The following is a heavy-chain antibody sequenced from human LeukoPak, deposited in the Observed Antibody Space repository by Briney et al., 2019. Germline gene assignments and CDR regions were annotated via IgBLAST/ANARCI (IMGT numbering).Heavy chain of an antibody. CDR1: GFTFGSYG. V-gene: IGHV3-30*18. J-gene: IGHJ4*02. D-gene: IGHD3-22*01. CDR3: AKFENYYDSSGYDFDY. CDR2: ISYDGSNK. Sequence: PGRSLRLSCAASGFTFGSYGMHWVRQAPGKGLEWVAVISYDGSNKYYADSVKGRFTISRDNSKNTLYLQMNSLRAEDTAVYYCAKFENYYDSSGYDFDYWGQGTLVTVSS.